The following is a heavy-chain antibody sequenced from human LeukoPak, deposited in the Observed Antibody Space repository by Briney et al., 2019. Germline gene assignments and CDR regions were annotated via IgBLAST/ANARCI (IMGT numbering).Heavy chain of an antibody. Sequence: GGSLRLSCAGSGFTFRSYAIRWVRLAPGKGLEWVALISYDGSHEYYADSVKGRLTISRDNPKNTVYLQMNGLTTEDTAVYYCARESNRWYDMDVWGQGTTVTVSS. D-gene: IGHD2-15*01. V-gene: IGHV3-30-3*01. CDR1: GFTFRSYA. CDR3: ARESNRWYDMDV. CDR2: ISYDGSHE. J-gene: IGHJ6*02.